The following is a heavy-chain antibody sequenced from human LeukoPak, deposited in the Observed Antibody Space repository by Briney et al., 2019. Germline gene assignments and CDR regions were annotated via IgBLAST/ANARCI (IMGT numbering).Heavy chain of an antibody. CDR2: ISGSSSDV. V-gene: IGHV3-11*01. Sequence: GGSLRLSCAASGFTFSDSYMTWIRQAPGKGLELLSYISGSSSDVNYIDSVRGRFTISMDNAKNSFYLNMNSLTVEDTAVYYCSRDPRHSDYWGQGTLVTVSS. J-gene: IGHJ4*02. CDR3: SRDPRHSDY. CDR1: GFTFSDSY.